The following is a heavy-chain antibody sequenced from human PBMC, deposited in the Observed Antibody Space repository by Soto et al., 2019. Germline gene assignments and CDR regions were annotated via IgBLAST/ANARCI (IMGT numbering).Heavy chain of an antibody. CDR1: GGSISSGGYY. V-gene: IGHV4-31*03. Sequence: SETLSLTCTVSGGSISSGGYYWSWIRQHPGKGLEWIGYIYYSGSTYYNPSLTSRVTISVDTSKNQFSLKLSSVTAADTAVYYCARDMGTAAGYYYGMDVWAQGTTVTVSS. J-gene: IGHJ6*02. CDR3: ARDMGTAAGYYYGMDV. CDR2: IYYSGST. D-gene: IGHD6-13*01.